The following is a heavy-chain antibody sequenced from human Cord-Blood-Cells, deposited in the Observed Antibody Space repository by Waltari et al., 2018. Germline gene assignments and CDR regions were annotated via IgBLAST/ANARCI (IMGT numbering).Heavy chain of an antibody. J-gene: IGHJ6*02. CDR2: ISSSGSTI. CDR3: ARGYCSGGSCYNPQGMDV. D-gene: IGHD2-15*01. CDR1: GFTFSSYE. Sequence: EVQLVESGGGLVQPGGSLRLSCAASGFTFSSYEMNWVRQAPGKGLEWVSYISSSGSTIYYADAVKGRFTISRDNAKNSLYLQMNSLRAEDTAVYYCARGYCSGGSCYNPQGMDVWGQGTTVTVSS. V-gene: IGHV3-48*03.